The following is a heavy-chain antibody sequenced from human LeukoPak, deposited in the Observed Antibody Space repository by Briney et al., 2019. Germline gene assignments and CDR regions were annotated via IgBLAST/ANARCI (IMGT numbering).Heavy chain of an antibody. CDR2: FDPEDGET. Sequence: ASVKVSCKASGGTFSSYAISWVRQAPGQGLEWMGGFDPEDGETIYAQKFQGRVTMTEDTSTDTAYMELSSLRSEDTAVYYCATVGSYYSTFDYWGQGTLVTVSS. D-gene: IGHD1-26*01. CDR3: ATVGSYYSTFDY. J-gene: IGHJ4*02. V-gene: IGHV1-24*01. CDR1: GGTFSSYA.